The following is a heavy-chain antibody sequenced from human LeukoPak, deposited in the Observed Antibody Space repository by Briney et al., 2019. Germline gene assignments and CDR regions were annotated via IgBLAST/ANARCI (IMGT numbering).Heavy chain of an antibody. CDR3: ARVKATVLVPLFDY. Sequence: PSETLSLTCSVSGGYLGGYYWNWIRQPPGKGLEWIGYIFYSGNTDYNPSLQSRVTISMDTSKNQFSLRLSSVTAADTAVYYCARVKATVLVPLFDYWGQGALVSVSS. D-gene: IGHD4-17*01. CDR1: GGYLGGYY. CDR2: IFYSGNT. J-gene: IGHJ4*02. V-gene: IGHV4-59*01.